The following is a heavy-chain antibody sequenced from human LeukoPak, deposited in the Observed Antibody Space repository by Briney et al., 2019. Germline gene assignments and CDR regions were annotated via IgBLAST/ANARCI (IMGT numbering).Heavy chain of an antibody. J-gene: IGHJ6*02. CDR2: ISAYNGNT. CDR3: ASWGAAMDYYYGMDV. CDR1: GYTFTSYG. Sequence: ASVKVSCKASGYTFTSYGISWVRQAPGQGLEWMGWISAYNGNTSYAQKLQGRVTMTTDTSTSTAYMELRSLRSDDTAVYYCASWGAAMDYYYGMDVWGQGTTVTVSS. D-gene: IGHD5-18*01. V-gene: IGHV1-18*01.